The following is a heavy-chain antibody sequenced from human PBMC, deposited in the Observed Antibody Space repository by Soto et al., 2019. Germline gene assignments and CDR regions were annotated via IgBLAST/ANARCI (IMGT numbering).Heavy chain of an antibody. Sequence: GGSLRLSCAASGFTFDDYAMHWVRQAPGKGLEWVSGISWNSGSIGYADSVKGRFTISRDNAKNSLYLQMNSLRAEDTALYYCAKAGTGGYYFDYWGQGTLVTVSS. V-gene: IGHV3-9*01. J-gene: IGHJ4*02. CDR2: ISWNSGSI. D-gene: IGHD1-7*01. CDR3: AKAGTGGYYFDY. CDR1: GFTFDDYA.